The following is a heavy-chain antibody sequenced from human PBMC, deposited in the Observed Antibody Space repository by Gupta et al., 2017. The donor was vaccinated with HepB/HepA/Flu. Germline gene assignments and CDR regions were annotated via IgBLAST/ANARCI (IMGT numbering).Heavy chain of an antibody. V-gene: IGHV3-21*01. CDR1: VFTFSSYS. Sequence: EVQLVESGGGLVKPGGSLRLSCAASVFTFSSYSMNWVRQAPGKGLEWVSSISGRSSYIFYADSVKGRFTISRDNAKNSLYLQMNNLRAEDTALYYCARGVSEYCGGDCMIGDYWGQGTLVTVSS. CDR2: ISGRSSYI. CDR3: ARGVSEYCGGDCMIGDY. D-gene: IGHD2-21*02. J-gene: IGHJ4*02.